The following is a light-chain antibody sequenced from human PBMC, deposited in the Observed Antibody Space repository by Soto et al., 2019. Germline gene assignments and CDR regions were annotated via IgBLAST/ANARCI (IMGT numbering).Light chain of an antibody. V-gene: IGKV3-11*01. Sequence: IVLTQSPATLSLSPGKRATLSCRASQNISNYLIWYQQKPGQAPRLLIYDVSNRATGLPARFSGSGSGTDFTLTISSLEPEDFATYSCLQHYSYPWSFGQGTKVDIK. CDR2: DVS. CDR3: LQHYSYPWS. CDR1: QNISNY. J-gene: IGKJ1*01.